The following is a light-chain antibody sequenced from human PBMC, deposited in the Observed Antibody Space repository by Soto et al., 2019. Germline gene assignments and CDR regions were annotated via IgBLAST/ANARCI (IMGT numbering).Light chain of an antibody. CDR2: DAS. V-gene: IGKV3-11*01. CDR1: QSVTTH. Sequence: EIVLTQSPATLAVSTGERATLSCGASQSVTTHLAWYQQKPGQAPRLLIYDASNRATGIPARFSGSGSGTDFTLTSSSLEPEEFAVYYCQQRYSWARLTIGQGTRLEIK. CDR3: QQRYSWARLT. J-gene: IGKJ5*01.